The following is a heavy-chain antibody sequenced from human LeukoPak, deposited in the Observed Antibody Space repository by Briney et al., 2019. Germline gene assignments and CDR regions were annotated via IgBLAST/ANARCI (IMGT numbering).Heavy chain of an antibody. CDR3: AGGARPYYYYYYYMDV. J-gene: IGHJ6*03. Sequence: PGGSLRLSCAASGFTFSSYSMNWVRQAPGKGLEWVSYISSSSSTIYYADSVKGRFTISRDNAKNSLYLQMNSLRAEDTAVYYCAGGARPYYYYYYYMDVWGKGTTVTVSS. V-gene: IGHV3-48*01. CDR2: ISSSSSTI. CDR1: GFTFSSYS. D-gene: IGHD6-6*01.